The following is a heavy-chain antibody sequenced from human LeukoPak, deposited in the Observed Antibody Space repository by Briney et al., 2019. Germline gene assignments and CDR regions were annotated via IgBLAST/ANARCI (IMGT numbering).Heavy chain of an antibody. Sequence: PGGSLRLSCAASGFTFSSYAMSWVHQAPGKGLEWVSAISGSGGSTYYADSVKGRFTISRDNSKNTLYLQMNSLRAEDTAVYYCAKAPGVAAFYYMDVWGKGTTVTVSS. D-gene: IGHD2-15*01. CDR1: GFTFSSYA. CDR3: AKAPGVAAFYYMDV. J-gene: IGHJ6*03. CDR2: ISGSGGST. V-gene: IGHV3-23*01.